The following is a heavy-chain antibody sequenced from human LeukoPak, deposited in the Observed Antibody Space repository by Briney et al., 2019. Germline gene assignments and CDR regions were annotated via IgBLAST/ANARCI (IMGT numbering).Heavy chain of an antibody. Sequence: PSETLSLTCTVAGGSISSSSYCWGWIRQPPGKGLEWIGSIYYSGSTYYNPSLKSRFTISVDTSKNQFSLKLSSVTAADTAVYYCAIPRGYSYGYGEDYWGQGTLVTVSS. CDR3: AIPRGYSYGYGEDY. D-gene: IGHD5-18*01. V-gene: IGHV4-39*01. CDR2: IYYSGST. CDR1: GGSISSSSYC. J-gene: IGHJ4*02.